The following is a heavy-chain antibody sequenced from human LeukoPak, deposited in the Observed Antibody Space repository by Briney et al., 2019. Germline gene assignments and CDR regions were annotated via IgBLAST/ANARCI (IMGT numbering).Heavy chain of an antibody. Sequence: SETLSLTCTVSGGSISSYYWSWIRQPPGKGLEWIGYIYYSGSTNYHPSLKSRVTISVDTSKNQFSLRLSSVTAADTAVYYCARVPLGSSWENYYYYYMDVWGKGTTVTISS. J-gene: IGHJ6*03. CDR2: IYYSGST. CDR3: ARVPLGSSWENYYYYYMDV. V-gene: IGHV4-59*01. CDR1: GGSISSYY. D-gene: IGHD6-13*01.